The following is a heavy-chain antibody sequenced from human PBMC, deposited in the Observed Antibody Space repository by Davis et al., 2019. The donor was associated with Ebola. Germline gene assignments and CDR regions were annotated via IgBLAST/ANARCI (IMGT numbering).Heavy chain of an antibody. D-gene: IGHD3-3*01. CDR1: GYTFTSSF. J-gene: IGHJ6*02. CDR2: INLSGGST. Sequence: ASVKVSCKASGYTFTSSFMHWVRQPPGQGLEWMGIINLSGGSTSYAQKFQGRVTMTRDTSTGTVYMELSSLRSEDTAVYYCARDPPHSGGRFLEWLCMDVWGQGTTVTVSS. CDR3: ARDPPHSGGRFLEWLCMDV. V-gene: IGHV1-46*01.